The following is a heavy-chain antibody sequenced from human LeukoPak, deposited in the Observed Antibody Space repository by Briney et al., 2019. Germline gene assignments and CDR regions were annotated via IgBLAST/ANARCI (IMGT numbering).Heavy chain of an antibody. CDR1: GGSISSGSYY. D-gene: IGHD3-22*01. V-gene: IGHV4-61*01. CDR3: ARADSSGSPRDY. CDR2: IYYSGST. J-gene: IGHJ4*02. Sequence: SQTLSLTCTVSGGSISSGSYYWSWIRQPPGKGLEWIGYIYYSGSTNYNPSLKSRVTISVDTSKNQFSLKLSSVTAADTAVYYCARADSSGSPRDYWGQGTLVAVSS.